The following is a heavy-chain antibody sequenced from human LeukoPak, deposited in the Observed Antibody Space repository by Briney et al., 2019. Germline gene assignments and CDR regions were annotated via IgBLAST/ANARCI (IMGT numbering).Heavy chain of an antibody. CDR1: GGSISSGSYY. CDR3: ARAGYYEGWFDP. V-gene: IGHV4-61*02. D-gene: IGHD3-22*01. J-gene: IGHJ5*02. Sequence: SETLSLTCTASGGSISSGSYYWSWIRPPAGKGLEWFGRIYTSGSTNYNPSLKSRVTISVDTSKNQFSLKLSPVTAADTAVYYCARAGYYEGWFDPWGQGTLVTVSS. CDR2: IYTSGST.